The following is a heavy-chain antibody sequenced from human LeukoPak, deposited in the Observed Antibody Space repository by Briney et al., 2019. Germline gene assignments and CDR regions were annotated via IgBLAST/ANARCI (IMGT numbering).Heavy chain of an antibody. J-gene: IGHJ4*02. CDR3: ARVADYSNRYYSDY. V-gene: IGHV1-46*01. CDR2: INPSGGST. D-gene: IGHD4-11*01. CDR1: GFTFTSYY. Sequence: PGGSLRLSCAASGFTFTSYYMHWVRQAPGQGLEWMGIINPSGGSTSYAQKFQGRVTMTRDTSTSTVYMELSSLRSEDTAVYYCARVADYSNRYYSDYWGQGTLVTVSS.